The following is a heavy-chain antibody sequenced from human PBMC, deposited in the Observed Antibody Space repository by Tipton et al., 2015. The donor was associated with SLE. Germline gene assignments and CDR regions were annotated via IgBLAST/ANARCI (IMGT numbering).Heavy chain of an antibody. J-gene: IGHJ4*02. CDR3: ARGDSGYSVV. CDR2: IKSDGSYT. Sequence: SLRLSCVASGFTFSSSWMHWVRQAPGKGLVWVSSIKSDGSYTTYADSVRGRFTISRDNAKSTLYLQMSSLRAEDTAVYYCARGDSGYSVVWGQGTLVTVSS. D-gene: IGHD5-12*01. CDR1: GFTFSSSW. V-gene: IGHV3-74*03.